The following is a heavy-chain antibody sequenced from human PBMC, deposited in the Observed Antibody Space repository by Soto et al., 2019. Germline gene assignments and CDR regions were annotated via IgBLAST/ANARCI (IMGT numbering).Heavy chain of an antibody. CDR3: ARGLVIRPYYYHGMDV. CDR1: GCSISSGDYF. V-gene: IGHV4-30-4*01. J-gene: IGHJ6*02. Sequence: QVQLQESGPGLVKPSQTLSLTCTVSGCSISSGDYFWSWIRQSPGKGLAWIGYISSIGSTYYNPSLKSRVSVSRDTSKNQFSLKLSSVTTTDKAVYYCARGLVIRPYYYHGMDVWGQGTTVTVSS. CDR2: ISSIGST. D-gene: IGHD3-9*01.